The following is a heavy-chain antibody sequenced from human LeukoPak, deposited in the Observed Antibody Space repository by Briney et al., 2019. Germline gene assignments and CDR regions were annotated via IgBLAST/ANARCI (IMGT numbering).Heavy chain of an antibody. CDR3: ARLITIPYCGGYCYRQGRFDP. CDR1: GGSISSSSYY. V-gene: IGHV4-39*01. CDR2: IYYSGST. J-gene: IGHJ5*02. Sequence: PSETLSLTCTVSGGSISSSSYYWGWIRQPTGKGLEWIGSIYYSGSTYYNPSLKSRVTISVDTSKNQFSLKLSSVTAADTAVYYCARLITIPYCGGYCYRQGRFDPWGQGTLVTVSS. D-gene: IGHD2-21*01.